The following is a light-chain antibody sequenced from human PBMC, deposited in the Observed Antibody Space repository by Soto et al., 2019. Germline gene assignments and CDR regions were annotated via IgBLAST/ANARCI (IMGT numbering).Light chain of an antibody. CDR1: QSISNW. J-gene: IGKJ1*01. Sequence: DIQMTQSPSTLSASVGDRVTITCRASQSISNWLAWYQQKPGKAPKLLIYKASSLESGVPSRFSGSGSGTEFTLTISSLQPDDFATYYCQQYNSQGTFGQGNKVDIK. V-gene: IGKV1-5*03. CDR2: KAS. CDR3: QQYNSQGT.